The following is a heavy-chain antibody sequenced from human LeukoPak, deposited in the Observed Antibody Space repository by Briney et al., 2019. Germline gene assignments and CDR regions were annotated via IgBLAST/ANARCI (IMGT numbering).Heavy chain of an antibody. CDR3: AKNDGYFDY. V-gene: IGHV3-23*01. D-gene: IGHD1-1*01. J-gene: IGHJ4*02. CDR1: GFTFSDYA. Sequence: TGGSLRLSCAASGFTFSDYAMSWVRQAPGKGLEWVSAISGSGGFTYYADSVKGRFTISRDNSKNALYLQMNSLTAEDTAVYYCAKNDGYFDYWGQRTLVTVSS. CDR2: ISGSGGFT.